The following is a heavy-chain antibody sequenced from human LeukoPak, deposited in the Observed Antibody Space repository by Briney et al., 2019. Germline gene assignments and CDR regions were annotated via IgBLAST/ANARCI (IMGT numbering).Heavy chain of an antibody. CDR1: GGSISSSSYY. V-gene: IGHV4-39*01. CDR2: IYYSGST. Sequence: ASETLSLTCTVSGGSISSSSYYWGWIRQPPGKGLEWIGSIYYSGSTYYNPSLKSRVTISVDTSKNQFSLKLSSVTAADTAVYYCARLPGYSYGYEDYYYGMDVWGQGTTVTVSS. D-gene: IGHD5-18*01. CDR3: ARLPGYSYGYEDYYYGMDV. J-gene: IGHJ6*02.